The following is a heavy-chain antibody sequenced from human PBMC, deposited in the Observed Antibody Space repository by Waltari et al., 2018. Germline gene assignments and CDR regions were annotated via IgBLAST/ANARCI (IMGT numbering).Heavy chain of an antibody. V-gene: IGHV4-31*03. CDR1: GGSIRSGCYY. CDR3: ASPLTYYDSSGYVC. Sequence: QVQLQESGPGLVKPSQPLSLTCTVPGGSIRSGCYYWSWIRPHPGKGLEWIGYIYHSGSTYYNPSLKSRVTISVDRSKNQFSLKLSSVTAADTAVYYCASPLTYYDSSGYVCWGQGTMVTVSS. D-gene: IGHD3-22*01. J-gene: IGHJ3*01. CDR2: IYHSGST.